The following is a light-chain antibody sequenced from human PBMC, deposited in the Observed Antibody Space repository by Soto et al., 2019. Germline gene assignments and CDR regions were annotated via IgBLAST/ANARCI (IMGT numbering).Light chain of an antibody. J-gene: IGLJ2*01. CDR2: EVS. CDR3: SSYTISSTVL. V-gene: IGLV2-14*01. Sequence: QSALTQPASVSGTPGQSITISCTGTSSDVGSYNYVSWYQQYPGKAPKLMIYEVSNWPSGVSNRFSGSKSGNTASLTISGLQAEDEADYYCSSYTISSTVLFGGGTKLTVL. CDR1: SSDVGSYNY.